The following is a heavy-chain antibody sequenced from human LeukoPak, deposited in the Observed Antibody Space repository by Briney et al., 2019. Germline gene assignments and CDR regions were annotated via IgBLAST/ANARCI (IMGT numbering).Heavy chain of an antibody. Sequence: GASVKVSCKASGGTFSSYAISWVRQAPGQGLEWMGWINPNSGATNYAQKFQGRVTMTRDTSISTAYMELSRLRSDDTAVFYCARDAAWTRAFDIWGQGTMVTVSS. CDR1: GGTFSSYA. J-gene: IGHJ3*02. CDR3: ARDAAWTRAFDI. V-gene: IGHV1-2*02. D-gene: IGHD1-1*01. CDR2: INPNSGAT.